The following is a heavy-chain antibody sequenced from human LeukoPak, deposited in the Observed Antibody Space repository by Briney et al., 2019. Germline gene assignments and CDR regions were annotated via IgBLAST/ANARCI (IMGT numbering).Heavy chain of an antibody. CDR1: GFTFSNYA. D-gene: IGHD3-3*01. J-gene: IGHJ4*02. CDR3: AKDREWLFDY. V-gene: IGHV3-30*02. Sequence: PGGSLRLSCAASGFTFSNYAMHWVRQAPGKGLEWVAFIRYDGSNKYYADSVKGRFTISRDNSKNTLYLQMNSLRAEDTAVYYCAKDREWLFDYWGQGTLVTVSS. CDR2: IRYDGSNK.